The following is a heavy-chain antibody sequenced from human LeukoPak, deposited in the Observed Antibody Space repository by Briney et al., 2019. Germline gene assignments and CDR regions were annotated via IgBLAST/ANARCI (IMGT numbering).Heavy chain of an antibody. Sequence: PSETLSLTCTVSGGSISSGDYYWSWIRQPPGKGLEWIGYIYYRGSTYYNPSLKSRVTISVDTSKNQFSLKLSSVTAADTAVYYCARDSDYYDSSGLSGNWFDPWGQGTLVTVSS. CDR1: GGSISSGDYY. CDR3: ARDSDYYDSSGLSGNWFDP. CDR2: IYYRGST. D-gene: IGHD3-22*01. V-gene: IGHV4-30-4*01. J-gene: IGHJ5*02.